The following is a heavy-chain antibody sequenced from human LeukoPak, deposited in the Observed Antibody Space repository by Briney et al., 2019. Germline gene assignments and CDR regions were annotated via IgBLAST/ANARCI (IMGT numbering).Heavy chain of an antibody. CDR2: ISWNSGSI. CDR3: AKDNYYDSSGSFDY. CDR1: GFTFDDYA. D-gene: IGHD3-22*01. V-gene: IGHV3-9*01. Sequence: PGGSLRLSCAASGFTFDDYAMHWVRQAPGKGLEWVSGISWNSGSIGYADSVKGRFTISRDNAKNSLYLQVNSLRAEDTALYYCAKDNYYDSSGSFDYWGQGTLVTVSS. J-gene: IGHJ4*02.